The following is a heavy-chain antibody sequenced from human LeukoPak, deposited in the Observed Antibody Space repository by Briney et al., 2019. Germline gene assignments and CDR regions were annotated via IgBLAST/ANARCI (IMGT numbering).Heavy chain of an antibody. J-gene: IGHJ3*02. D-gene: IGHD3-10*01. CDR3: ARQIITKRSAFDI. V-gene: IGHV4-34*01. Sequence: SETLSLTCAVYGGSFSGYYWSWIRQPPGKGLEWIGEINYSGSTNYNPSLKSRVTISVDTSKNQFSLKLSSVAAADTAVYYCARQIITKRSAFDIWGQGTMVTVSS. CDR2: INYSGST. CDR1: GGSFSGYY.